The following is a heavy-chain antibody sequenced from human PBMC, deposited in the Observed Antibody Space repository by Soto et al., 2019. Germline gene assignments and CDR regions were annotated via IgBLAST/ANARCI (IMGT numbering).Heavy chain of an antibody. D-gene: IGHD3-16*02. Sequence: SVQVSCKDSGGTFSDYGISWVRQAPGQGLEWMGEIIPLFGTANYAQKFQGRVTITADESTTTAYMELSSLRSEDTAVYYWASGNPATFGGITVYYYYGMDVWGQGTTVTVSS. CDR2: IIPLFGTA. CDR1: GGTFSDYG. CDR3: ASGNPATFGGITVYYYYGMDV. J-gene: IGHJ6*02. V-gene: IGHV1-69*13.